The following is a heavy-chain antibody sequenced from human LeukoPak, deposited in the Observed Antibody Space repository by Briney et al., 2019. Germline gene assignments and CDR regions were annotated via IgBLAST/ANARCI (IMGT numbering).Heavy chain of an antibody. CDR1: GFTFRSYA. D-gene: IGHD6-13*01. J-gene: IGHJ2*01. CDR2: VGGSGGDT. Sequence: PGGSLRLSCAASGFTFRSYAMSWVRQAPGKGLEWVSAVGGSGGDTYYADSVKGRFTISRDNSKNTLYLQMNSLRAEDTAVYYCAKDLWAAAGTEGYFDLWGRGTLVTVSS. V-gene: IGHV3-23*01. CDR3: AKDLWAAAGTEGYFDL.